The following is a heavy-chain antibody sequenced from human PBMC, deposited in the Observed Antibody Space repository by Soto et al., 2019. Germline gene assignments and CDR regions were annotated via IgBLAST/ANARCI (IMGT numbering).Heavy chain of an antibody. J-gene: IGHJ4*02. Sequence: SETLSLTCAVCGVCFTRNNGWTWVRQPPGQGLEWIGEIYRTGSPNYNPSLKSRVTISLDKSENQFSLKVTSMNAADTAVYYCARRFPGTSVYDWGQGTLVTVSS. V-gene: IGHV4-4*02. CDR1: GVCFTRNNG. D-gene: IGHD5-12*01. CDR3: ARRFPGTSVYD. CDR2: IYRTGSP.